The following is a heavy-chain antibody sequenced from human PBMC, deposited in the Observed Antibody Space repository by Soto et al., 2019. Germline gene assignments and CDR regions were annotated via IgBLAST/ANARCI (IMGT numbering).Heavy chain of an antibody. CDR2: IYPGDSDT. CDR1: GYIFTSYW. Sequence: PGESLKISGKGSGYIFTSYWIGWVRQMPGKGLEWMGIIYPGDSDTRYSPSFQGQVTISADKSISTAYLQWSSLKASDTAMYYCARHYCSSTSCYPVYYYYYGMDVWGQGTTVTVSS. D-gene: IGHD2-2*01. J-gene: IGHJ6*02. CDR3: ARHYCSSTSCYPVYYYYYGMDV. V-gene: IGHV5-51*01.